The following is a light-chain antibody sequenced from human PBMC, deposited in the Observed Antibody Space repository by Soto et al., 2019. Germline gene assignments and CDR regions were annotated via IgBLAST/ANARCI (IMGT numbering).Light chain of an antibody. J-gene: IGKJ1*01. CDR3: QQYNNRPWT. CDR1: QSVSSS. Sequence: EIVMTQSPATLSVSPGERVTLSCRASQSVSSSLAWYQQKPGQAPRLLIYGASTRATGIPARFSGSGSGTDFTLTISSLQSEDFALYYCQQYNNRPWTFGQGTKVEIK. CDR2: GAS. V-gene: IGKV3-15*01.